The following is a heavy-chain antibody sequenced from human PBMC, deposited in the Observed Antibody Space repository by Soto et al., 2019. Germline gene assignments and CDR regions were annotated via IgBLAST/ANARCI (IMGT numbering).Heavy chain of an antibody. D-gene: IGHD2-2*02. Sequence: PGGSLRLSCAASGFTFSSYAMHWVRQAPGKGLEWVAVITYDGSNKYYADSVKGRFTISRDNSKNTLYLQMNSLRAEDTAVYYCVRDHCSNANCYTVCFDTCGPGTQVTVSS. CDR1: GFTFSSYA. V-gene: IGHV3-30-3*01. CDR3: VRDHCSNANCYTVCFDT. CDR2: ITYDGSNK. J-gene: IGHJ5*02.